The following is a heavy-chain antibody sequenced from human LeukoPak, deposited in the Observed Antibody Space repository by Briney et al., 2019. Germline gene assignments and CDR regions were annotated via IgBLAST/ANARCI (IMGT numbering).Heavy chain of an antibody. Sequence: PSETLSLTCTVSGGSISSGGYYWSWIRQHPGKGLEWIGYIYYSGSTYYNPSLKSRVTISVDTSKNQFSLKLSSVTAADTAVYYCARVMEVRGVNHFDYWGQGTLVTVSS. D-gene: IGHD3-10*01. J-gene: IGHJ4*02. CDR3: ARVMEVRGVNHFDY. CDR1: GGSISSGGYY. CDR2: IYYSGST. V-gene: IGHV4-31*03.